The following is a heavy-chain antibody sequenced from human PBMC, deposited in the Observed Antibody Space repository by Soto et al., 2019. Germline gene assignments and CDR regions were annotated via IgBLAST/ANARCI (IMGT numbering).Heavy chain of an antibody. D-gene: IGHD5-12*01. CDR1: GGSISSSSYY. V-gene: IGHV4-39*01. Sequence: SETLSLTCTVSGGSISSSSYYWGWIRQPPGKGLEWIGSIYYSGATYYSPSLESRITISLDTSKNQFSLKLTSVTAADTAVYYCARPRSGYEEGSWFDPWGQGTQVTVSS. CDR3: ARPRSGYEEGSWFDP. CDR2: IYYSGAT. J-gene: IGHJ5*02.